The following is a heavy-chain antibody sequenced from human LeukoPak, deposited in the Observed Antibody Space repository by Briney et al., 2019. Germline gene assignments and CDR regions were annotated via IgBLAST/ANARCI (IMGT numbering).Heavy chain of an antibody. J-gene: IGHJ3*02. CDR3: TKGPWDLPHAFDI. Sequence: AGGSLRLSCTASGFTLSSCAMSRVRQAPGKGLECVSTISGSGVTTRYADSVRGRFTISRDSSKNTLYLQMNSLRAEDTAIYYCTKGPWDLPHAFDIWGLGTMVTVSS. CDR2: ISGSGVTT. V-gene: IGHV3-23*01. D-gene: IGHD1-26*01. CDR1: GFTLSSCA.